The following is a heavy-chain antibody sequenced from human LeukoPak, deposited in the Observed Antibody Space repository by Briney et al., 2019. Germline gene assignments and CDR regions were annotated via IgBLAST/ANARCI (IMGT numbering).Heavy chain of an antibody. CDR2: IRGSDGST. CDR1: GFPFSTYA. D-gene: IGHD4-17*01. CDR3: AKDVYGDYGGLDY. Sequence: GSLRLSCAASGFPFSTYAMSWVRQAPGKGLEWVSSIRGSDGSTYYADSVKGRFAISRDNSKNTLYLQMNSLRAEDTAVYYCAKDVYGDYGGLDYWGQGTLVTVS. J-gene: IGHJ4*02. V-gene: IGHV3-23*01.